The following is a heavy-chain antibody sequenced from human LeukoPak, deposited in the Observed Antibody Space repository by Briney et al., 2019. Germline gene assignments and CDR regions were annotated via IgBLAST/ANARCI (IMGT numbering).Heavy chain of an antibody. CDR2: IIPDTGDT. D-gene: IGHD3-10*01. CDR3: ARGGTMIRGPFDP. Sequence: ASVKVSCKASGYTFTAYYVHWVRQAPGQGLEWMGWIIPDTGDTKYAQKFQGRVTMTRDTSISTAYIDLSRLTSEDTAMYYCARGGTMIRGPFDPWGQGTLVTVSS. J-gene: IGHJ5*02. CDR1: GYTFTAYY. V-gene: IGHV1-2*02.